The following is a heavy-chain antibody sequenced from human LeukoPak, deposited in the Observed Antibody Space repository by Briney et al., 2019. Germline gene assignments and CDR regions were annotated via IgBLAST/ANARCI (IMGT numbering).Heavy chain of an antibody. CDR1: GFTFSSYS. J-gene: IGHJ6*03. CDR3: ASAGDYYYYYYMDV. Sequence: SGGSLRLSCAASGFTFSSYSMNWVRQAPGKGLEWVSSISSSSSYIYYADLVKGRFTISRDNAKNSLYLQMNSLRAEDTAVYYCASAGDYYYYYYMDVWGKGTTVTVSS. D-gene: IGHD3-10*01. CDR2: ISSSSSYI. V-gene: IGHV3-21*01.